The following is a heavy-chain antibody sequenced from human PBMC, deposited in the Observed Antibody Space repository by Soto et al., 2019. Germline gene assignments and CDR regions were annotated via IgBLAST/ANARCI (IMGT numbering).Heavy chain of an antibody. J-gene: IGHJ5*02. CDR3: ARLVVVAADINWFDP. V-gene: IGHV3-33*01. Sequence: GGSLRLSCAASGFTFSSYGMHWVRQAPGKGLEWVAVIWYDGSNKYYADYVKGRFTISRDNSKNTLYLQMNSLRAEDTAVYYCARLVVVAADINWFDPWGQGTLVTVSS. D-gene: IGHD2-15*01. CDR2: IWYDGSNK. CDR1: GFTFSSYG.